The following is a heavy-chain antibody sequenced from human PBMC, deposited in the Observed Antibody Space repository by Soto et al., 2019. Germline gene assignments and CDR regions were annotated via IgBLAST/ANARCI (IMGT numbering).Heavy chain of an antibody. CDR3: ARLIVVAATKYGMDV. CDR1: GGSISPYY. Sequence: PSETLSLTCTVSGGSISPYYWSWIRQPPGKGLEWIGYIYYSGSTNYNPSLKSRVTISVDTSKNQFSLKLSSVTAADTAVYYCARLIVVAATKYGMDVWGQGTTVTVSS. V-gene: IGHV4-59*01. CDR2: IYYSGST. D-gene: IGHD2-15*01. J-gene: IGHJ6*02.